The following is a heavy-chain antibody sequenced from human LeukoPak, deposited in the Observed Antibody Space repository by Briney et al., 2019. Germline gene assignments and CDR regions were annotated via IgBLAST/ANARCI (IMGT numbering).Heavy chain of an antibody. V-gene: IGHV3-74*01. CDR2: IDSDGGST. CDR3: ASSNIGS. Sequence: GGSLRLSCAASGFTFSTYWMHWVRQAPGKGLVWVSRIDSDGGSTRYADSVKGRFTISRDNAQNTLYLQMNSLRAEDTAVYYCASSNIGSWGQGTLVTVSS. J-gene: IGHJ4*02. CDR1: GFTFSTYW.